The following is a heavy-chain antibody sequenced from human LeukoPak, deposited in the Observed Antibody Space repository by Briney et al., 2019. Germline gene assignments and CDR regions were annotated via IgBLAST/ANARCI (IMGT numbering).Heavy chain of an antibody. CDR1: GFTFDDYG. V-gene: IGHV3-20*04. CDR3: AKDYSRPGTTVTRPRPLDI. J-gene: IGHJ3*02. D-gene: IGHD4-17*01. Sequence: PGGSLRLSCAASGFTFDDYGMSWVRHAPGKGLEWVSGINWNGGSTGYADSVKGRFTISRDNAKNSLYLQMNSLRAEDTAVYYCAKDYSRPGTTVTRPRPLDIWGQGTMVTVSS. CDR2: INWNGGST.